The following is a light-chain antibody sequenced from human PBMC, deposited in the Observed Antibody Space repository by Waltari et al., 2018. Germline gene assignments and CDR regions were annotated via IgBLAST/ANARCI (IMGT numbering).Light chain of an antibody. CDR3: SSYAGSDTFVV. CDR1: SGDVGGYNY. J-gene: IGLJ2*01. Sequence: QSALTQPRSVSGSPGQSVTISCIGTSGDVGGYNYVSWYQHHSGQAPKLIIYDINKRPSGFPDLCSVSRSGNTASLTISRLQAEDEADYYCSSYAGSDTFVVLGGGTKVTVL. V-gene: IGLV2-11*02. CDR2: DIN.